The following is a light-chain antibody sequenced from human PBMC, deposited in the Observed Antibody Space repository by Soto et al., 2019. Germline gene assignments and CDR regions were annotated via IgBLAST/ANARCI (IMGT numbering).Light chain of an antibody. CDR1: QSVSSS. Sequence: EIVLTQSPATLSLSPGERATLSCRASQSVSSSLAWYQQKLGQAPRLLIYDASIRATGIPARFSGSGSGTDFILTISSLELEDFAVYYCQQRSNWRTFGQGTKVAIK. J-gene: IGKJ1*01. V-gene: IGKV3-11*01. CDR2: DAS. CDR3: QQRSNWRT.